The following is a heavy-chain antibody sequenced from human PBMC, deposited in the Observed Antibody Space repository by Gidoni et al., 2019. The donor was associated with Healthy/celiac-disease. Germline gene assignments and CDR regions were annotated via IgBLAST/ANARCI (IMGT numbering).Heavy chain of an antibody. CDR1: GVSFSGYS. CDR2: INHSGST. Sequence: QVQLQQWGAGLLKPSETLSLTCAVYGVSFSGYSWSWIRQPPGKGLEWIGEINHSGSTNYNPSLKSRVTISVDTSKNQFSLKLSSVTAADTAVYYCATGYASDYWGQGTLVTVSS. CDR3: ATGYASDY. D-gene: IGHD5-12*01. J-gene: IGHJ4*02. V-gene: IGHV4-34*01.